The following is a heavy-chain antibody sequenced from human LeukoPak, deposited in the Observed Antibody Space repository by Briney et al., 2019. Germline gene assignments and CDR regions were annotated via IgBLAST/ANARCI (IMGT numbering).Heavy chain of an antibody. D-gene: IGHD2-21*01. CDR3: AKDQTGSAYCGGDCYPEYFQH. CDR1: GFTVSSNY. J-gene: IGHJ1*01. Sequence: GGSLRLPCAASGFTVSSNYMSWVRQAPGKGLEWVSVIYSGGSTYYADSVKGRFTISRDNSKNTLYLQMNSLRAEDTAVYYCAKDQTGSAYCGGDCYPEYFQHWGQGTLVTVSS. CDR2: IYSGGST. V-gene: IGHV3-66*01.